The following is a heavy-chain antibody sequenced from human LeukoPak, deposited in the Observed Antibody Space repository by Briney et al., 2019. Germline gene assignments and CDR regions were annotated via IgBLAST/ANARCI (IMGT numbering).Heavy chain of an antibody. V-gene: IGHV3-23*01. D-gene: IGHD3-22*01. CDR3: RFYISGSDY. CDR2: IRASDETT. CDR1: GFTFSTSA. J-gene: IGHJ4*02. Sequence: GGSLRLSCEVFGFTFSTSAMSWVRQAPGKGLEWVSGIRASDETTYYVDSVKGRFTVSRDNSKNTLYLQMNSLGVEDTAIYYCRFYISGSDYWGQGTLVTVSS.